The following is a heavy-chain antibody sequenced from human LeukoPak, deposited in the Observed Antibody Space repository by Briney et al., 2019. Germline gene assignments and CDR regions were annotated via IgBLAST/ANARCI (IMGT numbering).Heavy chain of an antibody. CDR3: AKVPLRFLEWLLSFDY. CDR2: ISSSSSYI. V-gene: IGHV3-23*01. Sequence: GGSLRLSCAASGFTFSSYAMNWVRQAPGKGLEWVSSISSSSSYIYYADSVKGRFTISRDNSKNTLYLQMNSLRAEDTAVYYCAKVPLRFLEWLLSFDYWGQGTLVTVSS. J-gene: IGHJ4*02. D-gene: IGHD3-3*01. CDR1: GFTFSSYA.